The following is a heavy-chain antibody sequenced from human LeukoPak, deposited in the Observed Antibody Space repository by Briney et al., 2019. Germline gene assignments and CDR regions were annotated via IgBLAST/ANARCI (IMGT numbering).Heavy chain of an antibody. V-gene: IGHV4-39*07. CDR3: ARGRRANLRQKDIVVVPAAIHFDY. Sequence: SETLSLTCTVSGGSISSGGYYWSWIRQLPGKGLEWIGEINHSGSTNYNPSLKSRVTISVDTSKNQFSLKLSSVTAADTAVYYCARGRRANLRQKDIVVVPAAIHFDYWGQGTLVTVSS. CDR1: GGSISSGGYY. D-gene: IGHD2-2*02. J-gene: IGHJ4*02. CDR2: INHSGST.